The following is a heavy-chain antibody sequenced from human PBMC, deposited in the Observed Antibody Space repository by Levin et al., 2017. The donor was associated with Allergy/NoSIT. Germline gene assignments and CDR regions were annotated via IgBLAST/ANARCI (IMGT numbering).Heavy chain of an antibody. CDR1: GFTFSSYA. CDR3: ARGRRGGWGHSSSYYYYYGMDV. CDR2: ISYDGSNK. Sequence: GESLKISCAASGFTFSSYAIHWVRQAPGKGLEWVAVISYDGSNKYYADSVKGRFTISRDNSKNTLYLQMNSLRAEDTAVYYCARGRRGGWGHSSSYYYYYGMDVWGQGTTVTVSS. V-gene: IGHV3-30-3*01. J-gene: IGHJ6*02. D-gene: IGHD6-13*01.